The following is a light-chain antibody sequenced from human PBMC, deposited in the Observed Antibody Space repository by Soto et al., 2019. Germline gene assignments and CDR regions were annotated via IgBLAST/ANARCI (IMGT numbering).Light chain of an antibody. CDR1: QSISTY. J-gene: IGKJ5*01. V-gene: IGKV1-16*01. Sequence: DIQMTQSPSSLSASVGDRVTITCRAGQSISTYLNWYQQKSGKPPKLLISAASSLRSGVPSRFSGSGSGTDFTLTISCLQPEDFSTYYCQQYYRYPQITFGQGTRLEIK. CDR3: QQYYRYPQIT. CDR2: AAS.